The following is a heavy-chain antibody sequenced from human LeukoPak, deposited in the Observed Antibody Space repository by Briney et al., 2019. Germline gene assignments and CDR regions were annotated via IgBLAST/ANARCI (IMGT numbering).Heavy chain of an antibody. CDR1: GFTFSDYY. J-gene: IGHJ3*02. Sequence: GGSQRLSCAASGFTFSDYYMSWIRQAPGKGLEYVAAISTNGGSTYYANSVRGRFTISRDKSKNTLYLQMGSLRAEDMAVYYCAREGGDTDAFDIWGQGTMVTVSS. CDR2: ISTNGGST. V-gene: IGHV3-64*01. D-gene: IGHD2-21*02. CDR3: AREGGDTDAFDI.